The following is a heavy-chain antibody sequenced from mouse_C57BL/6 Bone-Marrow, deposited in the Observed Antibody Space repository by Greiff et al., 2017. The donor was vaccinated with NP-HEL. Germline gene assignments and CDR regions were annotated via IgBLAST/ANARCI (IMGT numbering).Heavy chain of an antibody. CDR1: GYTFTSYW. J-gene: IGHJ3*01. D-gene: IGHD1-1*02. CDR3: ARGWFPPFAY. Sequence: QVQLQQPGAELVMPGASVKLSCKASGYTFTSYWMHWVKQRPGQGLEWIGEIDPSDSYTNYNQKFKGKSTLTVDKSSSTAYMQLSSLTSEDSAVYYCARGWFPPFAYWGQGTLVTVSA. CDR2: IDPSDSYT. V-gene: IGHV1-69*01.